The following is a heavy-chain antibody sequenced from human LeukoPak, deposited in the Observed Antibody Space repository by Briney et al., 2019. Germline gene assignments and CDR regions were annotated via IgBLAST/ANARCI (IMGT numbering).Heavy chain of an antibody. D-gene: IGHD4-11*01. CDR2: IFPILGIA. J-gene: IGHJ4*02. Sequence: ASVKVSCKASGGTFSSYAISWVRQAPGQGLEWMGRIFPILGIANYAQKFQGRVTITADKSTSTAYMELSSLRSEDTAVYYCARGLQNVDYWGQGTLVTVSS. V-gene: IGHV1-69*04. CDR3: ARGLQNVDY. CDR1: GGTFSSYA.